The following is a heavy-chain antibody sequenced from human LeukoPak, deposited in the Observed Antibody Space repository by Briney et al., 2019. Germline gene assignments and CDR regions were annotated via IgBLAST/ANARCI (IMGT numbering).Heavy chain of an antibody. CDR2: IWYDGGNK. CDR3: ARGIAGAGMGFDY. CDR1: GFTFSSYG. V-gene: IGHV3-33*01. Sequence: PGRSLRLSCAPSGFTFSSYGMHGVRQAPGKGLEWVAVIWYDGGNKDYADSVKGRFTISRDNSKNTLYLQMNSLRAQDTAVYYWARGIAGAGMGFDYWGQGTLVTVSS. D-gene: IGHD6-13*01. J-gene: IGHJ4*02.